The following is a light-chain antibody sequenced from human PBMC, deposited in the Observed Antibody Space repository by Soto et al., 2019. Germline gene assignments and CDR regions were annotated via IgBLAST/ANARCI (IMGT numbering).Light chain of an antibody. J-gene: IGLJ3*02. V-gene: IGLV7-46*01. CDR3: SLAYSGAWV. CDR1: TGAVTSGHY. Sequence: QSVVTQEPSLTVSPGGAVTLTCGSSTGAVTSGHYPYWFQQKPGQGPRALISDASNKHSWTPARFSGSLLGGKAALTLSGAQPEDEAEYYCSLAYSGAWVFGGGTQLT. CDR2: DAS.